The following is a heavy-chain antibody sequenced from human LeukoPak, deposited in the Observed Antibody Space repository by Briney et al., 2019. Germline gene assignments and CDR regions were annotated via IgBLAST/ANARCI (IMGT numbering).Heavy chain of an antibody. CDR1: GFTFSSYA. J-gene: IGHJ5*02. CDR3: AKSDYGDYVGWFDP. CDR2: ISGSGRST. Sequence: PGGSLRLSCAASGFTFSSYAMTWVRQAPGKGLQWVSAISGSGRSTYYADSVKGRFTISRDNSKNTPYLQMNSLRAEDTAVYYCAKSDYGDYVGWFDPWGQGTLVTVSS. V-gene: IGHV3-23*01. D-gene: IGHD4-17*01.